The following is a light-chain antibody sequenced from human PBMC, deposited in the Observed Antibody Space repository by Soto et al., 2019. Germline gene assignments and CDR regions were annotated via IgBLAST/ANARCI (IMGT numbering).Light chain of an antibody. CDR2: DFS. CDR3: QQYHRYST. Sequence: DIHRSHSPSTLSASVLYRVTITCRASQSINAWLACYQQKPGKAPKLLIYDFSTLDSGVPSRFSGSASGTEFTLTISSLESDDFATYYCQQYHRYSTFGQGTKVDI. J-gene: IGKJ1*01. V-gene: IGKV1-5*01. CDR1: QSINAW.